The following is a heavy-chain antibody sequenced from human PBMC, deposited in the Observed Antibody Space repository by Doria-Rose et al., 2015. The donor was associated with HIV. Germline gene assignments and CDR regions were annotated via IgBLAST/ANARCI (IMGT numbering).Heavy chain of an antibody. D-gene: IGHD6-13*01. J-gene: IGHJ4*02. CDR3: ARIKSSRWYHKYYFDF. V-gene: IGHV2-26*01. Sequence: SGPVLVKPTETLTLTCTVSGVSLSSPGMGVSWIRQPPGKALEWLANIFSDDERSYNTPLKSRLTISRGTSKSQVVLTMTDMDPVDTATYYCARIKSSRWYHKYYFDFWGQGTLVIVSA. CDR1: GVSLSSPGMG. CDR2: IFSDDER.